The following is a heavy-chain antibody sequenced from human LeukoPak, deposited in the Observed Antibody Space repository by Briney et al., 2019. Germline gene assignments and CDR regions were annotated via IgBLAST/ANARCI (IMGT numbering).Heavy chain of an antibody. J-gene: IGHJ3*02. D-gene: IGHD3-22*01. CDR3: ARTMIVVDHLAAFDI. V-gene: IGHV3-11*04. Sequence: GGSLRLSCTASGFTFSYYSMNWIRQAPGKGLEWVSYISSSGSTIDYADSVKGRFTISRDNSKNTLYLQMNSLRAEDTAVYYCARTMIVVDHLAAFDIWGQGTMVTVSS. CDR2: ISSSGSTI. CDR1: GFTFSYYS.